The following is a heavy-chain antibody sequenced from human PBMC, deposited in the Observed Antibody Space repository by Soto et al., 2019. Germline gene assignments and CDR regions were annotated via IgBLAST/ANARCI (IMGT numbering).Heavy chain of an antibody. V-gene: IGHV1-18*01. CDR1: GYTFSNYG. D-gene: IGHD1-1*01. Sequence: QVQLVQSGGEVKRPGASVKVSCKTSGYTFSNYGITWVRQAPGQPLEWLGWISLYSDGTNYAQKLQGRVSMTTDTSTTTAYMELRSLRSDDTAVYYCARGRTVSSIGPLLVWGQGTLVSVSS. CDR2: ISLYSDGT. CDR3: ARGRTVSSIGPLLV. J-gene: IGHJ1*01.